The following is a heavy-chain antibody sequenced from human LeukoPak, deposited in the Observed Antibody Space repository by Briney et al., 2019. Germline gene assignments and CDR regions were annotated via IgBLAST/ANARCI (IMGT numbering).Heavy chain of an antibody. CDR3: ARGNYDFWSGYKPLDY. V-gene: IGHV4-34*01. CDR1: GGSISSYY. J-gene: IGHJ4*02. CDR2: INHSGST. Sequence: SETLSLTCTVSGGSISSYYWSWIRQPPGKGLEWIGEINHSGSTNYNPSLKSRVTISVDTSKNQFSLKLSSVTAADTAVYYCARGNYDFWSGYKPLDYWGQGTLVTVSS. D-gene: IGHD3-3*01.